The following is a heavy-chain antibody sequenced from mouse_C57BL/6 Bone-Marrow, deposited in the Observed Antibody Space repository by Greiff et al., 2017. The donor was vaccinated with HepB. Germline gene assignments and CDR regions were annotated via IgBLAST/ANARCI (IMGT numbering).Heavy chain of an antibody. Sequence: QVQLKQSGPELVKPGASVKISCKASGYAFSSSWMNWVKQRPGKGLEWIGRIYPGDGDTNYNGKFKGKATLTADKSSSTAYMQLSSLTSEDSAVYFCARPSYDYDRGYYFDYWGQGTTLTVSS. J-gene: IGHJ2*01. CDR3: ARPSYDYDRGYYFDY. CDR1: GYAFSSSW. D-gene: IGHD2-4*01. CDR2: IYPGDGDT. V-gene: IGHV1-82*01.